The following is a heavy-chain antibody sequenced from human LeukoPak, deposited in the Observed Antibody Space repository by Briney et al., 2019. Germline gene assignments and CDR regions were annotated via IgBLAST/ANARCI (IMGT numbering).Heavy chain of an antibody. CDR1: GFTFSGNW. V-gene: IGHV3-7*04. CDR2: INLNGSQT. Sequence: GGSMRLSCAASGFTFSGNWISWVRQAPGKCLEWVAIINLNGSQTYYVDSVKGRFTISRDNAYNSVFLQMNSLRAEDTAVYYCARDWDGSGTSLDYWGQGTPVTVSS. D-gene: IGHD3-10*01. CDR3: ARDWDGSGTSLDY. J-gene: IGHJ4*02.